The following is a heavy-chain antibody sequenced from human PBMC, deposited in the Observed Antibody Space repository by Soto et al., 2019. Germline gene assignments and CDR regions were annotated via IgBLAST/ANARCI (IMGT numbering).Heavy chain of an antibody. CDR3: AKPRGPWGPYYGMDV. Sequence: LRLSCAVSGFTFSDHHIDWVRQAPGKGLEWVGRTRNKAQSYTTEYAASVKGRVTISRDDSQSSVYLQMDSLKTEDTAVYYCAKPRGPWGPYYGMDVWGQGTTVTVSS. J-gene: IGHJ6*02. D-gene: IGHD7-27*01. CDR2: TRNKAQSYTT. V-gene: IGHV3-72*01. CDR1: GFTFSDHH.